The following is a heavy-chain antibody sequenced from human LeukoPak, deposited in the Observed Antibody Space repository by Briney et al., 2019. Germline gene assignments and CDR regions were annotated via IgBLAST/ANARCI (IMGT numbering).Heavy chain of an antibody. Sequence: PSQTLSLTCTVSGGSISSGGYYWSWIRQHPGKGLEWIGYICYSGSTYYNPSLKSRVTISVDTSKNQFSLKLSSVTAADTAVYYCATLWEPANYYGMDVWGQGTTVTVSS. CDR1: GGSISSGGYY. D-gene: IGHD1-26*01. CDR2: ICYSGST. CDR3: ATLWEPANYYGMDV. J-gene: IGHJ6*02. V-gene: IGHV4-31*03.